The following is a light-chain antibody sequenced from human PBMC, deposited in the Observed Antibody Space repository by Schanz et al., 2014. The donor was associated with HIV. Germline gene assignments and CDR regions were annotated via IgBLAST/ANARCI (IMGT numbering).Light chain of an antibody. CDR2: ANT. J-gene: IGLJ2*01. CDR1: RSNIGTGFD. CDR3: NSYTSSSTLV. V-gene: IGLV1-40*01. Sequence: QSVLTQPPSVSGAPGQRVTISCTGTRSNIGTGFDVHWYQLLPGTAPKVLIFANTHRPSGVPDRFSGSKSGTSASLAITGLQAEDEADYYCNSYTSSSTLVFGGGTKLTV.